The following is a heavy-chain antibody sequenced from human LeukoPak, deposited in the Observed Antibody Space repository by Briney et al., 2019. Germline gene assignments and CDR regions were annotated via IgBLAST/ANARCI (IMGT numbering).Heavy chain of an antibody. CDR1: SYSINSNYY. CDR3: ARHRSGWLQSSFDY. D-gene: IGHD5-24*01. Sequence: NPSETLSLTCTVSSYSINSNYYWGWIRQPPGKGLEWIGNIYHSGNTYDNPALKSRVTISVDTSKNRFSLKLSSVTAADTAVYYCARHRSGWLQSSFDYWGQGTLVTVSS. V-gene: IGHV4-38-2*02. CDR2: IYHSGNT. J-gene: IGHJ4*02.